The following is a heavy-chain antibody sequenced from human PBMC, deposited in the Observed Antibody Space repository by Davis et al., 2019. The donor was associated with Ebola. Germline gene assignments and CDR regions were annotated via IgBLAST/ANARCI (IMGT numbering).Heavy chain of an antibody. CDR2: INHSGST. CDR1: GGSFSGYS. CDR3: ARFSGYDSSGYYYDY. D-gene: IGHD3-22*01. Sequence: SETLSLTCAVYGGSFSGYSWSLIRQPPGKGLEWIGEINHSGSTNYHPSLKSRVTISVDTSKNQFSLKLSSVTAADTAVYYCARFSGYDSSGYYYDYWGQGTLVTVSS. J-gene: IGHJ4*02. V-gene: IGHV4-34*01.